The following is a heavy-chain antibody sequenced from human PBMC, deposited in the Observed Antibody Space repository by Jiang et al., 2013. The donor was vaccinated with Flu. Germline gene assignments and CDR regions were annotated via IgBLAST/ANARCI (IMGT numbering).Heavy chain of an antibody. CDR2: TYYRSKWYN. CDR3: ARHAGTWDPFDY. CDR1: GDSVSSNSAA. Sequence: SGDSVSSNSAAWNWIRQSPSRGLEWLGRTYYRSKWYNDYAVSVKSRITINPDTSKNQFSLQLNSVTPEDTAVYYCARHAGTWDPFDYWGQGTLVTVSS. J-gene: IGHJ4*02. D-gene: IGHD6-13*01. V-gene: IGHV6-1*01.